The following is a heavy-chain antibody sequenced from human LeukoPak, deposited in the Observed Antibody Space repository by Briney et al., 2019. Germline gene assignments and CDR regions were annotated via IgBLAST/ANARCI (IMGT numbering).Heavy chain of an antibody. V-gene: IGHV1-69*05. CDR2: IIPIFGTA. CDR1: GGTFSSYA. J-gene: IGHJ4*02. Sequence: GASVKVSCKASGGTFSSYAISWVRQAPGQGLEWMGGIIPIFGTANYAQKFQGRVTITTDESTSTAYMELSSLRSEDTAVYYCARGKGPYFATVTTIFDHWGQGTLVTVSS. CDR3: ARGKGPYFATVTTIFDH. D-gene: IGHD4-17*01.